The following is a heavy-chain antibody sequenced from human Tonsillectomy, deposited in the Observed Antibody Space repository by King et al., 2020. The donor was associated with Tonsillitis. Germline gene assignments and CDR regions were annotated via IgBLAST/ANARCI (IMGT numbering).Heavy chain of an antibody. J-gene: IGHJ4*02. CDR2: IYYSGST. Sequence: QLQESGPGLVKPSETLSLTCTVSGGSIISTSYYWGWIRQPPGKGLEWIGIIYYSGSTYYNPSLKSRVTISVDTSKNPFSLRLRSVTAADTAVYYCASHYCGGDCYPIAAFFDFWGQGTLVTVSS. CDR1: GGSIISTSYY. D-gene: IGHD2-21*02. CDR3: ASHYCGGDCYPIAAFFDF. V-gene: IGHV4-39*01.